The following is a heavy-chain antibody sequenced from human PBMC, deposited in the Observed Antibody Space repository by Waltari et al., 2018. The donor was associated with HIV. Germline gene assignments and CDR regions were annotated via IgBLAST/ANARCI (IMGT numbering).Heavy chain of an antibody. J-gene: IGHJ4*02. Sequence: EVQLVESGGGLVQPGGSLRLSCTASGFSVSSNNMNWVRQPPGKGLEWVSILYSGGYSYYEDSVKGRFTISRDNSRNTLFLHMSGLRDEDSAVYYCATGGAFFDFWGQGSWVTVSS. CDR3: ATGGAFFDF. V-gene: IGHV3-66*01. CDR2: LYSGGYS. CDR1: GFSVSSNN. D-gene: IGHD3-10*01.